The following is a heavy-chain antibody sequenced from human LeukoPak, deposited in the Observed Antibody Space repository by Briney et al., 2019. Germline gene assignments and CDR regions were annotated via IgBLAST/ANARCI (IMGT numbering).Heavy chain of an antibody. CDR2: ISYDGSNK. J-gene: IGHJ6*03. CDR3: AKRRGLELLYYYYMDV. V-gene: IGHV3-30*04. Sequence: PGRSLRLSCAASGFTFSSYAMHWVRQAPGKGLEWVAVISYDGSNKYYADSVKGRFTISRDNSKNTLYLQMNSLRAEDTAVYYCAKRRGLELLYYYYMDVWGKGTTVTVSS. D-gene: IGHD1-7*01. CDR1: GFTFSSYA.